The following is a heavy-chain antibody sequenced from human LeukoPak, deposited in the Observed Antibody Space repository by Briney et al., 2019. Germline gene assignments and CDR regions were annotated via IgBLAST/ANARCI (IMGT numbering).Heavy chain of an antibody. CDR1: GITISRYW. CDR2: INTDGNTR. J-gene: IGHJ3*01. Sequence: GGSLRLSCVGSGITISRYWMHWVRQAPGKGLVWVSRINTDGNTRNYADSVKGRFTISRDDAKNTMYLQMNSLRAEDTAVYYCARAVRRDGYNYVDAFDLWGQGSMVTVSS. CDR3: ARAVRRDGYNYVDAFDL. V-gene: IGHV3-74*01. D-gene: IGHD5-24*01.